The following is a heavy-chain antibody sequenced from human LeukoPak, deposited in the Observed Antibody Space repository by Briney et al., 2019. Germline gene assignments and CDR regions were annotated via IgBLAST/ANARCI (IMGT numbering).Heavy chain of an antibody. Sequence: GGSLRHSCAASGFSFSGYWMHWVRQAPGKGLVWVARIRNDGSRTTYADSVKGRFTISRDNAKSTLFRQMNSVTVEDTAVYYCTKSDWFDPWGQGTLVTVSS. J-gene: IGHJ5*02. CDR2: IRNDGSRT. CDR3: TKSDWFDP. V-gene: IGHV3-74*03. CDR1: GFSFSGYW.